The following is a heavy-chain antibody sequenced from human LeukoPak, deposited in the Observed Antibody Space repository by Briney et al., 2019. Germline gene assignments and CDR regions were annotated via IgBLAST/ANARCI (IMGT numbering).Heavy chain of an antibody. Sequence: PGRSLRLSCAASGFTFSSYAMHWVRQAPGKGLEWVAVVSYDGSNKYYADSVKGRFTISRDNSKNTPYLQMNSLRAEDTAVYYCARDLGSLVVVPAAMHYYGMDVWGQGTTVTVSS. D-gene: IGHD2-2*01. CDR3: ARDLGSLVVVPAAMHYYGMDV. CDR1: GFTFSSYA. V-gene: IGHV3-30-3*01. J-gene: IGHJ6*02. CDR2: VSYDGSNK.